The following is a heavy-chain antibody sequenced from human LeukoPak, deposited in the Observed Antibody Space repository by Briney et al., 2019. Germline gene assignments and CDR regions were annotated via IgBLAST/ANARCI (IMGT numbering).Heavy chain of an antibody. CDR3: ARVLRSYLRAFDY. D-gene: IGHD4-23*01. Sequence: ASVKVSCKASGYTFTSYDINWVRQATGQGLEWMGWMNPNSGNTGYAQKFRGRVTMTRNTSISTAYMELSSLRSEDTAVYYCARVLRSYLRAFDYWGQGTLVTVSS. CDR1: GYTFTSYD. CDR2: MNPNSGNT. V-gene: IGHV1-8*01. J-gene: IGHJ4*02.